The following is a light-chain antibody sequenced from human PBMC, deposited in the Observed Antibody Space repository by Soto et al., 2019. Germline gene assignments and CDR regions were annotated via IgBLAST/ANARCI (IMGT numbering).Light chain of an antibody. V-gene: IGKV1-39*01. J-gene: IGKJ1*01. CDR1: QTINNF. Sequence: IEMTQSPSSLSASVGDRVTITCPPSQTINNFLNWYQQKPGEAPKLLIFAASTLQSGVPSRFSGSGSGTYFTLTISSLQPEDFATYHCQQTYSRPWTFGQGTKVDIK. CDR2: AAS. CDR3: QQTYSRPWT.